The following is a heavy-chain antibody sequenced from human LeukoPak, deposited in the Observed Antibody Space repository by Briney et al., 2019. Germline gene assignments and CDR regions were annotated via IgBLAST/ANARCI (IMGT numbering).Heavy chain of an antibody. V-gene: IGHV4-34*01. J-gene: IGHJ4*02. CDR3: ARGGFYCGGDCYVDY. CDR2: INHSGST. Sequence: PSETLSLTCAVYVGSFSPYYWSWIRQPPGKGLEWIGEINHSGSTNYNPSLKSRVTLSVDTSKNQFSLRLSSVTAADTAVYYCARGGFYCGGDCYVDYWGQGTLVTVSS. CDR1: VGSFSPYY. D-gene: IGHD2-21*02.